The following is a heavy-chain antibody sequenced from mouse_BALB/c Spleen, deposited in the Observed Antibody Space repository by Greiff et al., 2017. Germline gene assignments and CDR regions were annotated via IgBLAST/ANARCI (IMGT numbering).Heavy chain of an antibody. J-gene: IGHJ3*01. CDR1: GFDFSRYW. CDR2: INPDSSTI. Sequence: EVKLQESGGGLVQPGGSLKLSCAASGFDFSRYWMSWVRQAPGKGLEWIGEINPDSSTINYTPSLKDKFIISRDNAKNTLYLQMSKVRSEDTALYYCARRGGNFPFAYWGQGTLVTVSA. V-gene: IGHV4-1*02. CDR3: ARRGGNFPFAY. D-gene: IGHD2-1*01.